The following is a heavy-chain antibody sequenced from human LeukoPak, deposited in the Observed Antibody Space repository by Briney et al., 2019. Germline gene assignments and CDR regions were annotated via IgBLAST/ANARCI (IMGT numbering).Heavy chain of an antibody. J-gene: IGHJ6*02. CDR1: GFTFDDYT. CDR3: AKDKGPGITGTDYYYGMDV. Sequence: PGGSLRPSCAASGFTFDDYTMHWVRQAPGKGLEWVSLISWDGGSTYYADSVKGRFTISRDNSKNSLYLQMNSLRTEDTALYYCAKDKGPGITGTDYYYGMDVWGQGTTVTVSS. CDR2: ISWDGGST. V-gene: IGHV3-43*01. D-gene: IGHD1-20*01.